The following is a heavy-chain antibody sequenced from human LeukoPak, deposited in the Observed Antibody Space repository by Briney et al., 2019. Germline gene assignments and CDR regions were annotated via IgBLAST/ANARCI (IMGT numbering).Heavy chain of an antibody. J-gene: IGHJ4*02. D-gene: IGHD5-12*01. CDR1: GGSVSSNNHY. CDR2: ISYSGNT. Sequence: SETLSLTCSVSGGSVSSNNHYWTWIRQPPGKGLEWIGYISYSGNTYYNPSLKSRIIISVDTSKNQFSLSLISVTAADTAVYYCARDGQGGYGLSYWGQGTLVTVSS. CDR3: ARDGQGGYGLSY. V-gene: IGHV4-30-4*01.